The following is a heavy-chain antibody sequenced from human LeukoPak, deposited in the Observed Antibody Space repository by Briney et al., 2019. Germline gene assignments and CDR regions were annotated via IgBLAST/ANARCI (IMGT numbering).Heavy chain of an antibody. CDR2: IYYSGSP. D-gene: IGHD1-1*01. Sequence: PSGTLSLTCAVSGGSISTSDWWSLVRQPPGKGLEWIGSIYYSGSPYYNPSLKSRVTISVDTSKNQFSLRLRSVTAADTAVYYCATWRTAKTGFDYWGQGTLVTVSS. V-gene: IGHV4-4*02. CDR3: ATWRTAKTGFDY. J-gene: IGHJ4*02. CDR1: GGSISTSDW.